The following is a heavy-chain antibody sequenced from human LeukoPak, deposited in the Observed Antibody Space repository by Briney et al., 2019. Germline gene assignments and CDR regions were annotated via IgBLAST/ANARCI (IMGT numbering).Heavy chain of an antibody. CDR2: IYYSGST. CDR1: GGSISSSSYY. J-gene: IGHJ4*02. D-gene: IGHD3-22*01. CDR3: ARGLSSGYYYFDY. Sequence: SETLSLTCTVSGGSISSSSYYWGWIRQPPGKGLEWIGSIYYSGSTYYNPSLKSRVTISVDTSKNQFSLKLSSVTAADTAVYYCARGLSSGYYYFDYWGQGTLVTVSS. V-gene: IGHV4-39*07.